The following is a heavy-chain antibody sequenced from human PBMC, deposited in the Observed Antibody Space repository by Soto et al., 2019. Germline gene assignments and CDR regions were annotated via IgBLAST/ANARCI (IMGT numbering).Heavy chain of an antibody. CDR3: AKDQTNRGYSGHDAFDI. CDR2: ISGSGGST. J-gene: IGHJ3*02. V-gene: IGHV3-23*01. D-gene: IGHD5-12*01. CDR1: GFTFSSYA. Sequence: QPGGSLRLSCAASGFTFSSYAMSWVRQAPGKGLEWVSAISGSGGSTYYADSVKGRFTISRDNSKNTLYQQMNSLRAEDTAVYYFAKDQTNRGYSGHDAFDIWGQGTMVTVSS.